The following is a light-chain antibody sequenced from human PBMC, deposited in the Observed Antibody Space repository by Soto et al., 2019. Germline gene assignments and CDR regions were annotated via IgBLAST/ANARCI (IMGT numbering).Light chain of an antibody. Sequence: EIVMTQSPATLSVSPGERATLSCRASQSVSSNLAWYQQKPGQAPRLLIYGASTRATGIPARFSGSGSGTEVTLTISSLQSEDFAVYYCQQYGGSPRTFGQGTKVEVK. CDR3: QQYGGSPRT. V-gene: IGKV3-15*01. J-gene: IGKJ1*01. CDR1: QSVSSN. CDR2: GAS.